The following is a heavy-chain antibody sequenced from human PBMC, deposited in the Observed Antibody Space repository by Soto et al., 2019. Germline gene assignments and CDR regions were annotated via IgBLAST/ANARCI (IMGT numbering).Heavy chain of an antibody. D-gene: IGHD4-17*01. CDR3: ARDSYDYGGNLDY. J-gene: IGHJ4*02. V-gene: IGHV4-30-4*01. CDR2: IYYSGST. CDR1: GGSISSGDYY. Sequence: SETLSLTCTVSGGSISSGDYYWSWIRQPPGKGLEWIGYIYYSGSTYYNPSLKSRVTISVDTSKNQFSLKLSSVTAADTAVYYCARDSYDYGGNLDYWGQGTLVTVSS.